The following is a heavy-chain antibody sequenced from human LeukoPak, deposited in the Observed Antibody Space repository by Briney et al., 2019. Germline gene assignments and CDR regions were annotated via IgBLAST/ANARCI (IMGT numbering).Heavy chain of an antibody. CDR2: INARGDT. Sequence: PSETLSLTCAVYGWSFNDYYWNWLRQPPGKGLEWIGEINARGDTNFNPSLKSRVTISVDTSKSQFPLRLTSMIAADTAVYYCARGQVPAARGYNWFDPRGQGTLVTVSS. V-gene: IGHV4-34*01. J-gene: IGHJ5*02. D-gene: IGHD2-2*01. CDR3: ARGQVPAARGYNWFDP. CDR1: GWSFNDYY.